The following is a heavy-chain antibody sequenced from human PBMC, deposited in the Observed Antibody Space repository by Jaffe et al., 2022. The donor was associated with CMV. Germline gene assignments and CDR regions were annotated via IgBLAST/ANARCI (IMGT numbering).Heavy chain of an antibody. CDR1: GFTFSGSA. Sequence: EVQLVESGGGLVQPGGSLKLSCAASGFTFSGSAMHWVRQASGKGLEWVGRIRSKANSYATAYAASVKGRFTISRDDSKNTAYLQMNSLKTEDTAVYYCTRRGYSNQIWGQGTMVTVSS. J-gene: IGHJ3*02. V-gene: IGHV3-73*02. D-gene: IGHD5-12*01. CDR3: TRRGYSNQI. CDR2: IRSKANSYAT.